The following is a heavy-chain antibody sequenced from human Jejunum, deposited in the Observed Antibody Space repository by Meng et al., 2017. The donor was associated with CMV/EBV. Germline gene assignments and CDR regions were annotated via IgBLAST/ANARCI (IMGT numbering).Heavy chain of an antibody. J-gene: IGHJ6*02. CDR3: ARDAAYYGMDV. Sequence: CATSGFTFSLYGMHWVRRTPDRGLEWVASTSYNGSDENYADSVKGRFTISRDDSKNTLYLQMNSLRAEDAAVYYCARDAAYYGMDVWGQGTTVTVSS. CDR2: TSYNGSDE. V-gene: IGHV3-33*01. D-gene: IGHD6-25*01. CDR1: GFTFSLYG.